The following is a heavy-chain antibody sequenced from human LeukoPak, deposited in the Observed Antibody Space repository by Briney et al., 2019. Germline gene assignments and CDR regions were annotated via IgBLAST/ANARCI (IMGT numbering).Heavy chain of an antibody. CDR3: ARDQGYCSGGSCGFDP. V-gene: IGHV4-30-2*01. CDR2: IYHSGST. J-gene: IGHJ5*02. D-gene: IGHD2-15*01. Sequence: SETLSLTSAVSGGSISSGGYSWSWIRPPPGKVLEWIGYIYHSGSTYYNPSFKSRVTISVDRSKNKFSLKLSSVTAADTAVYYCARDQGYCSGGSCGFDPWGQGTLVTVSS. CDR1: GGSISSGGYS.